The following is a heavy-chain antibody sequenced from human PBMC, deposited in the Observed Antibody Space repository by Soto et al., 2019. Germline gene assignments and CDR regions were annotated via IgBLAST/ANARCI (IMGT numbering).Heavy chain of an antibody. CDR3: ARGSGYPTPYFFDY. Sequence: SETLSLTCTVSGGSISSGGYYWSLIRQHPGKGLEWIGYIYYSGSTYYNPSLKSRLTISVDTSKNQFSLKLTSVTAADTAVYYCARGSGYPTPYFFDYWGQGTLVTVSS. CDR1: GGSISSGGYY. D-gene: IGHD5-12*01. J-gene: IGHJ4*02. V-gene: IGHV4-31*03. CDR2: IYYSGST.